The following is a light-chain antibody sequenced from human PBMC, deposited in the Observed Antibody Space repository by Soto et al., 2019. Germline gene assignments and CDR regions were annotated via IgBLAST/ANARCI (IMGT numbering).Light chain of an antibody. J-gene: IGLJ1*01. CDR1: SSDVGGYKY. CDR2: HVS. V-gene: IGLV2-11*01. CDR3: CSYTGSDTYV. Sequence: QSALTQPRSVSGSPGQSVTISCTGTSSDVGGYKYVSWYQQYPGKAPKLMIYHVSKRPSGVPDRFSGSKSSNTASLTISGLQGEDEADYYCCSYTGSDTYVFGTGTKVTVL.